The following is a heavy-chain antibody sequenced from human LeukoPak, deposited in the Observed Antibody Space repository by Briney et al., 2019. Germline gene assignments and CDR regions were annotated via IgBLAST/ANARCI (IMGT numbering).Heavy chain of an antibody. V-gene: IGHV3-21*01. J-gene: IGHJ4*02. CDR1: GFTFSSRDW. D-gene: IGHD2-15*01. CDR2: ISSSSYI. CDR3: ARAPHPYCSGGNCIYFDY. Sequence: GGSLRLSCVASGFTFSSRDWMTWVRQAPGKGLEWVSSISSSSYIYYADSVKGRFTLSRDNAKKSLHLQMNSLRAEDTAVYYCARAPHPYCSGGNCIYFDYWGQGTLVTVSS.